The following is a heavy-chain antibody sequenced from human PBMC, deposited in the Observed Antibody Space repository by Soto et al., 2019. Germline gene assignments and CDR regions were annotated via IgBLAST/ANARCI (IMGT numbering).Heavy chain of an antibody. Sequence: EVQLVESGGGLVKPGGSLRLSCAASGFTFSNAWMSWVRQAPGKGLEWVGRIKSKTDGGTTDYAAPVKGRFTISRDDSKNTLYLQMNRLKTEDTAVYYCTAPIVVVAASDYWGQGTLVTVSS. D-gene: IGHD2-15*01. CDR1: GFTFSNAW. CDR3: TAPIVVVAASDY. V-gene: IGHV3-15*01. J-gene: IGHJ4*02. CDR2: IKSKTDGGTT.